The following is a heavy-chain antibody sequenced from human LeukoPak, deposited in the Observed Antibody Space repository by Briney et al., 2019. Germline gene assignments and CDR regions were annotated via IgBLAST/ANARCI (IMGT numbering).Heavy chain of an antibody. V-gene: IGHV1-18*01. Sequence: ASVNVSCKASGYTFTSYGISWVRQAPGQGLEWMGWISAYNGNTNYAQKLQGRVTMTTDTSTSTAYMELRSLRSDDTAVYYCARDYCSGGSCYELDYWGQGTLVTVSS. D-gene: IGHD2-15*01. CDR2: ISAYNGNT. CDR3: ARDYCSGGSCYELDY. J-gene: IGHJ4*02. CDR1: GYTFTSYG.